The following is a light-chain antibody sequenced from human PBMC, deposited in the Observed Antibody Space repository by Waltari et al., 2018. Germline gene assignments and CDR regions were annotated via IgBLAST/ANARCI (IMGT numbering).Light chain of an antibody. CDR2: KSS. CDR3: QHYSGYSRT. Sequence: QMTQSHSTLSASVXDXVTXTCRASQSVSTWVAWHQQKPGKAPNLLIYKSSTLESGVPSRFSGSGSGTEFTLTITSLQPDDFATYYCQHYSGYSRTFGQGTKVEIK. J-gene: IGKJ1*01. CDR1: QSVSTW. V-gene: IGKV1-5*03.